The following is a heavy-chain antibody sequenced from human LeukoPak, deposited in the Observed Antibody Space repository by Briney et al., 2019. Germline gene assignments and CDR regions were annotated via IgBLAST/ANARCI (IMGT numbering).Heavy chain of an antibody. D-gene: IGHD6-13*01. Sequence: GGSLRLSRAASGFTFTGYWMHWVRQAPGKGLVWVARINSDGSSTSYADSVKGRFTISRDNAKNTLYLQMNSLRAEDTAVYYCASSLIAGGYWGQGTLVTVSS. CDR2: INSDGSST. CDR1: GFTFTGYW. J-gene: IGHJ4*02. V-gene: IGHV3-74*01. CDR3: ASSLIAGGY.